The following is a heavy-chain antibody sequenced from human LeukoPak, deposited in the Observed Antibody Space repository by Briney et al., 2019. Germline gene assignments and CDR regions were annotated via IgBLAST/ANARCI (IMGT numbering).Heavy chain of an antibody. D-gene: IGHD5-18*01. CDR1: GGSISSSNW. CDR3: AGSGYSYGYTH. J-gene: IGHJ4*02. CDR2: IYHSGST. Sequence: SGTLSLTCAVSGGSISSSNWWSWVRQPPGKGLEWIGEIYHSGSTNYNPFLKSRVTISVDKSKNQFSLKLSSVTAADMAVYYCAGSGYSYGYTHWGQGTLVTVSS. V-gene: IGHV4-4*02.